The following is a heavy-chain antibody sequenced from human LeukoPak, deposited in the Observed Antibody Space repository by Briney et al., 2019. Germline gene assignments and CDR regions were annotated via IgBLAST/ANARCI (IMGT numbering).Heavy chain of an antibody. J-gene: IGHJ6*03. CDR3: ARAARQRGYYYYYYMDV. CDR1: GYTFTSYD. D-gene: IGHD6-6*01. V-gene: IGHV1-8*03. CDR2: MNPNSGNT. Sequence: ASVKVSCKASGYTFTSYDINWVRQATGQGLEWMGWMNPNSGNTGYAQKFQGRVTITRNTSISTAYMELSSLKSEDTAVYYCARAARQRGYYYYYYMDVWGKGTTVTVSS.